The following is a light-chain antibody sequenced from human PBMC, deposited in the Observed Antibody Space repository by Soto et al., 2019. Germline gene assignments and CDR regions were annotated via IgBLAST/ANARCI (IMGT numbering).Light chain of an antibody. Sequence: QSVLTQPASVSGSPGQSITTSCTGTSNDVGGYKYVSWYQQHPGKAPKLMIYEVTNRPSGVSDRFSGSNSSKTASLPIPGLQAEDEADYDCSSYTISSTVVFGGGTKVTVL. CDR2: EVT. CDR3: SSYTISSTVV. CDR1: SNDVGGYKY. V-gene: IGLV2-14*01. J-gene: IGLJ2*01.